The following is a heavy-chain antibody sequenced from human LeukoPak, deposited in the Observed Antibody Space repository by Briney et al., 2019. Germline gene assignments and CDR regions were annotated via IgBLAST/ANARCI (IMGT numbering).Heavy chain of an antibody. CDR1: GFTFSSYS. J-gene: IGHJ4*02. Sequence: GGSLRLSCAASGFTFSSYSMNWVRQAPGKGLEWVSSISSSSSYIYYADSVKGRFTISRDNSKNTLYLQMNSLRAEDTAVYYCARVGVGPEGKTYDSSGPAGYWGQGTLVTVSS. CDR2: ISSSSSYI. CDR3: ARVGVGPEGKTYDSSGPAGY. V-gene: IGHV3-21*01. D-gene: IGHD3-22*01.